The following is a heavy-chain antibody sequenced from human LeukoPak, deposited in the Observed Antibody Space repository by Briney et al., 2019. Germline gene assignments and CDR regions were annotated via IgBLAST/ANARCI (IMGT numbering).Heavy chain of an antibody. J-gene: IGHJ2*01. CDR1: GFTFSDYY. CDR3: ARPYSSGWYGGFDL. D-gene: IGHD6-19*01. V-gene: IGHV3-11*03. Sequence: PGGSLRLSCVASGFTFSDYYVSWIRQAPGKGLEWVSYISSSSSYTNYADSVKGRFTISRDNAKNSLYLQMNSLRAEDTAVYYCARPYSSGWYGGFDLWGRGTLVTVSS. CDR2: ISSSSSYT.